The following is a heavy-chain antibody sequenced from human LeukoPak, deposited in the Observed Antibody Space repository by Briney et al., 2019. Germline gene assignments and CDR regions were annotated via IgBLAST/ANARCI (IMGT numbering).Heavy chain of an antibody. Sequence: GGSLRLSCAASGFTFSDYYMSWIRQAPGKGLEWVSYISSSSSTIYYADSVKGRFTISRDNAKNSLYLQMTSLSAEDTAVYYCARDCSRSGCYWTLDFWGQGTLVTVSS. V-gene: IGHV3-11*04. CDR1: GFTFSDYY. CDR3: ARDCSRSGCYWTLDF. CDR2: ISSSSSTI. J-gene: IGHJ4*02. D-gene: IGHD2-2*01.